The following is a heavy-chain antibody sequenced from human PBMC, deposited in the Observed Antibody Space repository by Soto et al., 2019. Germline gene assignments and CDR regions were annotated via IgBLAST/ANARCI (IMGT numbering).Heavy chain of an antibody. CDR3: ARSPGSYSYGPVDY. CDR1: GFTFSSYA. V-gene: IGHV3-30-3*01. CDR2: ISYDGSNK. Sequence: PVGSLRLSGAASGFTFSSYAMHWVRQAPGKGLEWVAVISYDGSNKYYADSVKGRFTISRDNSKNTLYLQMNSLRAEDTAVYYCARSPGSYSYGPVDYWGQGTLVTVSS. J-gene: IGHJ4*02. D-gene: IGHD5-18*01.